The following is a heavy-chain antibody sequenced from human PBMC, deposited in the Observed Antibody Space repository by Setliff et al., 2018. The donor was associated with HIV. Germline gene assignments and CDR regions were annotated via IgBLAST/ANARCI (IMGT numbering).Heavy chain of an antibody. V-gene: IGHV1-8*02. Sequence: ASVKVSCKASGYTFTSYDINWVRQATGQGLEWMGWMNPNSGNTGYAQKFQGRVTMTRNTSISTAYMELSSLTSEDSAVYYCARDRHCSRGICYEPHWFDPWGQGTLVTVSS. D-gene: IGHD2-15*01. CDR1: GYTFTSYD. J-gene: IGHJ5*02. CDR2: MNPNSGNT. CDR3: ARDRHCSRGICYEPHWFDP.